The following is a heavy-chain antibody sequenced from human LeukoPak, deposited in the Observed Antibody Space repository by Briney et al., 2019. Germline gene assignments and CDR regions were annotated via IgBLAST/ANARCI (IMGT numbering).Heavy chain of an antibody. Sequence: GGSLRLSCEASVFTFNTCAMSWVRQAPGKGLEWVSANSESGSGTYYADSVKGRFTISRDNSKNTLYLQMNSLRVDDTALYYCAKGVFGVNRAFDYWGQGTLVTVSS. CDR2: NSESGSGT. CDR1: VFTFNTCA. V-gene: IGHV3-23*01. CDR3: AKGVFGVNRAFDY. J-gene: IGHJ4*02. D-gene: IGHD3-3*01.